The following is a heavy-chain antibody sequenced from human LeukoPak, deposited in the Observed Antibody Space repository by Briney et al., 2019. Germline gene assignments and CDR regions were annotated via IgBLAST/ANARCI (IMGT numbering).Heavy chain of an antibody. CDR2: IIPIFGTA. J-gene: IGHJ5*02. V-gene: IGHV1-69*13. D-gene: IGHD2-15*01. Sequence: ASVKVSCKASGYTFTSYAMNWVRQAPGQGLEWMGGIIPIFGTANYAQKFQGRVTITADESTSTAYMELSRLRSDDTAVYYCARDRVAAKNWFDPWGQGTLVTVSS. CDR3: ARDRVAAKNWFDP. CDR1: GYTFTSYA.